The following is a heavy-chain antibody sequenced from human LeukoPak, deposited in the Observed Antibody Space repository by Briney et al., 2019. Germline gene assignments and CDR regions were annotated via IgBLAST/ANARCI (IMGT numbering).Heavy chain of an antibody. CDR3: ARDDYGHYVRAFDI. V-gene: IGHV4-59*01. D-gene: IGHD4-17*01. J-gene: IGHJ3*02. CDR1: GGSNSSYY. Sequence: SETLSLTCTVAGGSNSSYYWSWIRQPPGKGLEWIGYIYYSGSTNYNPSLKSRVTISVDTSKNQFSLKLSSVTAADTAVYYCARDDYGHYVRAFDIWGQGTMVTVSS. CDR2: IYYSGST.